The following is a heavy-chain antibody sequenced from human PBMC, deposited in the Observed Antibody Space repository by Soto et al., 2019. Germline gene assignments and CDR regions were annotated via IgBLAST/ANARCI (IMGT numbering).Heavy chain of an antibody. CDR2: ITSKSATI. D-gene: IGHD3-16*01. CDR1: GFTFTSYS. V-gene: IGHV3-48*02. CDR3: AREMGACSDSSCYPGPYDS. Sequence: GGSLRLSCAASGFTFTSYSMNWVRQAPGQGLEWVSYITSKSATIKYADSVKGRFTVSRDNAKNSLYLQLNSLRDEDTAVYYCAREMGACSDSSCYPGPYDSWGQGTLVTVSS. J-gene: IGHJ5*02.